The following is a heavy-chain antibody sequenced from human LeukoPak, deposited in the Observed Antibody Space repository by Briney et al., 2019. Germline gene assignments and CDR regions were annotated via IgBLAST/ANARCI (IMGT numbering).Heavy chain of an antibody. CDR1: GYTFTAYY. D-gene: IGHD3-10*01. J-gene: IGHJ4*02. V-gene: IGHV1-2*02. CDR3: ARWFGEVPGDY. CDR2: ISPNTGNT. Sequence: ASVKVSCKASGYTFTAYYIHWVRQAPGQGLEWMGRISPNTGNTTYAQKFQGRVTMTRDTSITTAYMELSRLRFDDTAVYYCARWFGEVPGDYWGQGTLVTVSS.